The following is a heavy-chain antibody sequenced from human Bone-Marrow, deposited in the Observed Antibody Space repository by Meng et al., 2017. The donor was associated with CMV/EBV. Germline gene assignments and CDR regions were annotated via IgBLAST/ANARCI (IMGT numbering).Heavy chain of an antibody. Sequence: EAYGFTFSTSAVDWGRQAPGKGLEWVAVISYDGSNKYYADSVKGRFTISRDNSKDTLYLQMNSLRAEDTAVYYCARDISGYYQLDYWGQGTLVTVSS. V-gene: IGHV3-30-3*01. CDR1: GFTFSTSA. CDR3: ARDISGYYQLDY. D-gene: IGHD3-22*01. J-gene: IGHJ4*02. CDR2: ISYDGSNK.